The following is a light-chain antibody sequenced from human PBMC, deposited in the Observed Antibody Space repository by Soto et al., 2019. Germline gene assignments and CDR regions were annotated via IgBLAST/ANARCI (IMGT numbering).Light chain of an antibody. Sequence: QPVLTQPPSVSGAPGQRVTISCTGSSSNIGAGYDVHWYQQLPGTVPKLLIYGNSNRPSGVPDRFSGSKSGTSASLAITGLQAEDEADYYCQSYDSSLGDYYVFGTGTKVTVL. V-gene: IGLV1-40*01. J-gene: IGLJ1*01. CDR1: SSNIGAGYD. CDR3: QSYDSSLGDYYV. CDR2: GNS.